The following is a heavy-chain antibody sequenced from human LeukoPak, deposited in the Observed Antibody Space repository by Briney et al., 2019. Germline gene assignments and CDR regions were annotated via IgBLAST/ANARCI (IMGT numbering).Heavy chain of an antibody. CDR1: GFTFSSYG. V-gene: IGHV3-33*01. CDR2: IWYDGSNK. CDR3: ARGYCSGGSCYGCFDY. Sequence: GGSLRLSCAASGFTFSSYGMHWVRQAPGKGLEWVAVIWYDGSNKYYADSVKGRFTISRDNSKNPLYLQMNSLRAEDTAVYYCARGYCSGGSCYGCFDYWGQGTLVTVSS. D-gene: IGHD2-15*01. J-gene: IGHJ4*02.